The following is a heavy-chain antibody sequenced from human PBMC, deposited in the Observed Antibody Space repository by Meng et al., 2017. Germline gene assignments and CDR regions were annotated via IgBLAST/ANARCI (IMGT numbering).Heavy chain of an antibody. CDR1: GFTFSSYG. J-gene: IGHJ4*02. CDR2: IWYDGSNK. V-gene: IGHV3-33*01. D-gene: IGHD5-18*01. Sequence: GESLKISCAASGFTFSSYGMHWVRQAPGKGLKWVAVIWYDGSNKYYADSVKGRFTISRDNSKNTLYLQMNSLRAEDTAVYYCARDLTAMGEFDFDYWGQGTLVTVSS. CDR3: ARDLTAMGEFDFDY.